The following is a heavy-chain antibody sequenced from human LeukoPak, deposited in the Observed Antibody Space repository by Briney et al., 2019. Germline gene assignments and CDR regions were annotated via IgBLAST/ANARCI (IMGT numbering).Heavy chain of an antibody. D-gene: IGHD2-2*01. CDR2: ISGSGGST. J-gene: IGHJ4*02. CDR3: AKDGAIVVIPAAQIDY. Sequence: GGSLRLSCAASGFTFSSYAMSRVRQAPGKGLEWVSGISGSGGSTYYAGSVKGRFTISRDNSKNTLYLQMNSLRADDTAVYYCAKDGAIVVIPAAQIDYWGQGTLVTVSS. V-gene: IGHV3-23*01. CDR1: GFTFSSYA.